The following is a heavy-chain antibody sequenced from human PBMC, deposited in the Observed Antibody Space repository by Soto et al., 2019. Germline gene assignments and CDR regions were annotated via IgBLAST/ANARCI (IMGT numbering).Heavy chain of an antibody. J-gene: IGHJ3*02. V-gene: IGHV1-24*01. Sequence: ASVKVSCKVSGYTLTELSMHWVRQAPGKGLEWMGGFDPEDGETIYAQKFQGRVSMTEDTSTDTAYMELSSLRSEDTAVYYCATSSSGWYRDAFDIWGQGTMVTVSS. CDR3: ATSSSGWYRDAFDI. CDR1: GYTLTELS. CDR2: FDPEDGET. D-gene: IGHD6-19*01.